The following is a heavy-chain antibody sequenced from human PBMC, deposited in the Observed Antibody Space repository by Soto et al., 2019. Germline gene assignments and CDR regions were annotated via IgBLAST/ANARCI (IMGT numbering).Heavy chain of an antibody. Sequence: ESGPTLVNPTQTLTLTCTFSGFSLSTSGVGVGWIRQPPGKALEWLALIYWNDDKRYSPSLKSRLTITKDTSKNQVVLTMTNMDPVDTATYYCAQTIVATFSHWYFDLWGRGTLVTVSS. J-gene: IGHJ2*01. CDR1: GFSLSTSGVG. D-gene: IGHD5-12*01. V-gene: IGHV2-5*01. CDR3: AQTIVATFSHWYFDL. CDR2: IYWNDDK.